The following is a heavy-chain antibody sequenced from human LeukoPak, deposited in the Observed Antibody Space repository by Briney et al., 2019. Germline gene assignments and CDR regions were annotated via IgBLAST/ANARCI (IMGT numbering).Heavy chain of an antibody. CDR3: ARTRRNTFFFDY. CDR1: GYTFTGYY. V-gene: IGHV1-2*02. Sequence: VASVKVSCKASGYTFTGYYMHWVRQAPGQGLEWMGWINPNSGGTNYAQKFQGRATMTRDTSISTAYMELSRLRSDDTAVYYCARTRRNTFFFDYWGQGTLVTVSS. D-gene: IGHD2/OR15-2a*01. CDR2: INPNSGGT. J-gene: IGHJ4*02.